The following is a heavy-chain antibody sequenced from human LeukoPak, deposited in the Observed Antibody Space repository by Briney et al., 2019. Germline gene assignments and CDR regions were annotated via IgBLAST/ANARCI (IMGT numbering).Heavy chain of an antibody. CDR2: ISWNSGSI. Sequence: PGGSLRLSCAASGFTFGDYAMHWVRQAPGKGLEWVSGISWNSGSIGYADSVKGRFTISRDNAKNSLYLQMNSLRAEDTALYYCAKVEGIAVAGTRPYYFDYWGQGTLVTVSS. CDR1: GFTFGDYA. D-gene: IGHD6-19*01. J-gene: IGHJ4*02. V-gene: IGHV3-9*01. CDR3: AKVEGIAVAGTRPYYFDY.